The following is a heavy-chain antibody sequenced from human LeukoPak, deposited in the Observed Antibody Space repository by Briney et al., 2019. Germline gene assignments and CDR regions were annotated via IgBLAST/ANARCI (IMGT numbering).Heavy chain of an antibody. CDR1: GGTFSSYA. D-gene: IGHD6-6*01. J-gene: IGHJ3*02. V-gene: IGHV1-69*04. Sequence: GASVKVSCKASGGTFSSYAISWVRQAPGQGLEWMGRIIPILGIANYAQKFQGRVTITADESTSTAYMELSSLRSEDTAVYYCAMYSSSSFGAFDIWGQGTMVTVSS. CDR3: AMYSSSSFGAFDI. CDR2: IIPILGIA.